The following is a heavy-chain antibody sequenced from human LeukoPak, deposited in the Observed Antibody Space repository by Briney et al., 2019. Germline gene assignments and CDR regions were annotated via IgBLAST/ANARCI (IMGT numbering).Heavy chain of an antibody. D-gene: IGHD5-24*01. J-gene: IGHJ1*01. V-gene: IGHV3-20*04. CDR3: VRLGRDGYTYGAAY. Sequence: GGSLRLSCAGSGYSFDDYGMRWVRQVPGKGLEWVAGINWNGGSTGYAAPVKGRCTISRDNAKTALYLEMNSLRAEDTAFYYCVRLGRDGYTYGAAYWGQGTLVTVSS. CDR2: INWNGGST. CDR1: GYSFDDYG.